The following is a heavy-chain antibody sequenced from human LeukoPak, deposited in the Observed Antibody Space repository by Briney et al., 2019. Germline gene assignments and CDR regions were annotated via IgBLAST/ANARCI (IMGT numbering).Heavy chain of an antibody. CDR2: INLSGTT. J-gene: IGHJ4*02. CDR1: GGSFSDFF. CDR3: ARGLVSARLQH. D-gene: IGHD2-21*02. V-gene: IGHV4-34*01. Sequence: SGTLSLTCSAYGGSFSDFFWTWIRQPPGEGLEWIGEINLSGTTNYNPSLKSRVSISGDTSKNQFSLRLDSVTAADTAVYYCARGLVSARLQHCGQGTLVTVSS.